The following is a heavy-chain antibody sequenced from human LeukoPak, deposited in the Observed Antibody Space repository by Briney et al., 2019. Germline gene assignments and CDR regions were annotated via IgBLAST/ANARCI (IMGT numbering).Heavy chain of an antibody. V-gene: IGHV3-7*01. J-gene: IGHJ4*02. Sequence: GGSLRLSCAASGFTFSSYWMSWMRQAPGKGLEWVANIKYDGNEEYYVDSVKGRFTISGDNAKNSLYLQMNSLGVEDTAVYYCKSGGAAPGNFDYWGQGALVTVSS. CDR1: GFTFSSYW. CDR3: KSGGAAPGNFDY. CDR2: IKYDGNEE. D-gene: IGHD6-13*01.